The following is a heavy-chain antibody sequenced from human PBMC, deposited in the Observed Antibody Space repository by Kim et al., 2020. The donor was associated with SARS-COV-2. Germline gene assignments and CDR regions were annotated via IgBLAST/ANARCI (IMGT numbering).Heavy chain of an antibody. CDR3: VRDRMGGAFDM. CDR1: GFTFSAYD. J-gene: IGHJ3*02. D-gene: IGHD3-16*01. Sequence: GGSLRLSCATSGFTFSAYDMNWVRQAPGKGLEWLSFITKSSNTIYYADSVEGLFTISRDNAKNPLFLQMNSLRDEDTALYYCVRDRMGGAFDMWGQGT. CDR2: ITKSSNTI. V-gene: IGHV3-48*02.